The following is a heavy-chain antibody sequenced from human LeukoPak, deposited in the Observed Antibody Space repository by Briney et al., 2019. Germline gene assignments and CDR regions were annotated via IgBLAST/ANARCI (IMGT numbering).Heavy chain of an antibody. CDR2: IYYCGST. Sequence: SETLSLTCTVSGGSISSYYWSWIRQPPGKGLEWIGYIYYCGSTNYNPSLKSRVTISVDTSKNQFSLKLSSVTAADTAVYYCARTVGYCSGGSCYTFDYWGQGTLVTVSS. D-gene: IGHD2-15*01. V-gene: IGHV4-59*01. CDR3: ARTVGYCSGGSCYTFDY. CDR1: GGSISSYY. J-gene: IGHJ4*02.